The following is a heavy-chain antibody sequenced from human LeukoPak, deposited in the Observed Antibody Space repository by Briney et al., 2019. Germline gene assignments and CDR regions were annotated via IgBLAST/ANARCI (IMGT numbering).Heavy chain of an antibody. D-gene: IGHD3-22*01. Sequence: GASVKVSCKASGYTFTSYGISWVRQAPGQGLEWMGWISAYNGNTNYAQKLQGRVTMTTDTSTSTAYMELRSLRSDDTAVYYCAGLLEGGHYYDSSGYKNWFDPWGQGTLVTASS. CDR1: GYTFTSYG. V-gene: IGHV1-18*01. CDR3: AGLLEGGHYYDSSGYKNWFDP. CDR2: ISAYNGNT. J-gene: IGHJ5*02.